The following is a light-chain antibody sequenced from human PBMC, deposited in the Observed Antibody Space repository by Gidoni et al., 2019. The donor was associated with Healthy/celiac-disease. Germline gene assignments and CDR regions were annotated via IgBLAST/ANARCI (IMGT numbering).Light chain of an antibody. CDR1: QSVSSSD. V-gene: IGKV3-20*01. Sequence: EIVLPQSPGTLSLSPGERATLSCRASQSVSSSDLAWYQQKPGQAPRLLIYGASSRATGIPERCSGSGSGTDFTLTISRLEPEDFAVYYCQQYGSSPWTFGQGTKVEIK. J-gene: IGKJ1*01. CDR3: QQYGSSPWT. CDR2: GAS.